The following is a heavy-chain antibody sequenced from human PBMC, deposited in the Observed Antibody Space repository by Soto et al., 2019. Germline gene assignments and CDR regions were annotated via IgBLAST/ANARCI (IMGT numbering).Heavy chain of an antibody. D-gene: IGHD4-17*01. CDR3: SSALRVVDYLLNR. Sequence: QVQLVQSGAEVKKPGASVKLSCKASGYTLTTYPLPWVRQAPGQILEWMGYITGASGDTRYSQKFHDRVTITRDTSAETAYLELHSLTSEGTAVYYCSSALRVVDYLLNRWGQGTLVTVSS. J-gene: IGHJ5*02. CDR1: GYTLTTYP. CDR2: ITGASGDT. V-gene: IGHV1-3*01.